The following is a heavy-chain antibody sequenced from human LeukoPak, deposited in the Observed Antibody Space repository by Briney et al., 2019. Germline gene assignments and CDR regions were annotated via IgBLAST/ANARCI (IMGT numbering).Heavy chain of an antibody. V-gene: IGHV4-34*01. CDR3: ARKPFYYGSGRGMDV. D-gene: IGHD3-10*01. J-gene: IGHJ6*04. Sequence: KASETLSLTGAVYGGSFSGYYWSWIRQPPGKGLEWIGEINHSGSTNYNPSLKSRVTISVDTSKNQFSLKLSSVTAADTAVYYCARKPFYYGSGRGMDVWGKGTTVTVSS. CDR2: INHSGST. CDR1: GGSFSGYY.